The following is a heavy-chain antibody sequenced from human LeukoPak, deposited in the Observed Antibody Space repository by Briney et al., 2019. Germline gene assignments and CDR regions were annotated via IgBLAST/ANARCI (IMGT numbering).Heavy chain of an antibody. CDR1: GYSINSGYF. V-gene: IGHV4-38-2*02. CDR2: IFHSGTT. J-gene: IGHJ6*04. CDR3: ARALRSGSNYFFYGMDV. Sequence: PSETLSVTCTVSGYSINSGYFWGWIRQPPGKGLEDIGTIFHSGTTYYNPSLKSRVTISLDTSTNDFSLKLSSVTAADTAVYYCARALRSGSNYFFYGMDVWGKGTTVTVSS. D-gene: IGHD3-10*01.